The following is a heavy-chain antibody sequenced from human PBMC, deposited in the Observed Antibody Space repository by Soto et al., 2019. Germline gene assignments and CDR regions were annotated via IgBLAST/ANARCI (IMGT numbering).Heavy chain of an antibody. V-gene: IGHV1-8*01. J-gene: IGHJ4*02. CDR3: ARGRTRQLLSLAY. D-gene: IGHD2-2*01. CDR2: MNPNSGNT. CDR1: GHTFTSYD. Sequence: ASVKVSCKASGHTFTSYDINWVRQATGQGLEWMGWMNPNSGNTGYAQKFQGRVTMTRNTSISTAYMELSSLRSEGTAVYYCARGRTRQLLSLAYWGQGTLVTVSS.